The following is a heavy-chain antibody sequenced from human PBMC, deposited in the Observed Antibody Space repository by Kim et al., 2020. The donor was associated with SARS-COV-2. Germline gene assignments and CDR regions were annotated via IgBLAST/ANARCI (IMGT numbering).Heavy chain of an antibody. D-gene: IGHD3-3*02. CDR2: DGGST. V-gene: IGHV3-74*01. CDR3: TSIFEY. Sequence: DGGSTHYPDSEKGRFPTSRDNANNMVYLQMNSLRVDDTAIYYCTSIFEYWGQGALVTVSS. J-gene: IGHJ4*02.